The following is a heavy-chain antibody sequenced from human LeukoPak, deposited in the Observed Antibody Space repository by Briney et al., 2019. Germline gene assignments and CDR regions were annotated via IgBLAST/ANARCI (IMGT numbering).Heavy chain of an antibody. V-gene: IGHV3-23*01. CDR3: AKASPEGSGGSSARLYGMDV. CDR2: ISGSGGST. D-gene: IGHD2-15*01. Sequence: HSGRSLRLSCAASGFTFSSYAMSWVRQAPGKGLEWVSAISGSGGSTYYADSVKGRFTISRDNSKNTLYLQMNSLRAEDTAVYYCAKASPEGSGGSSARLYGMDVWGQGTTVTVSS. CDR1: GFTFSSYA. J-gene: IGHJ6*02.